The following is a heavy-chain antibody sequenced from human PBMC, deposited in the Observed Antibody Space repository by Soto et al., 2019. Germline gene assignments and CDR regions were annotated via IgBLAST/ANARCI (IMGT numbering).Heavy chain of an antibody. CDR1: GFTFSSYA. CDR2: ISYDGSNK. D-gene: IGHD4-17*01. Sequence: ESGGGVVQPGRSLRLSCAASGFTFSSYAMHWVRQAPGKGLEWVAVISYDGSNKYYADSVKGRFTISRDNSKNTLYLQMNSLRAEDTAVYYCAAYGDYYDAFDIWGQGTMVTVSS. V-gene: IGHV3-30-3*01. CDR3: AAYGDYYDAFDI. J-gene: IGHJ3*02.